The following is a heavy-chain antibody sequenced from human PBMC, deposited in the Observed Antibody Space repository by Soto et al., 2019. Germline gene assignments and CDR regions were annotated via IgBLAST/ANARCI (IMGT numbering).Heavy chain of an antibody. CDR2: INDSGGT. CDR1: GGSLNGYY. CDR3: ARVPNCGGDCYSDWFDP. J-gene: IGHJ5*02. V-gene: IGHV4-34*01. Sequence: ETLSLTCGVYGGSLNGYYWTWIRQPPGKGLEWIGEINDSGGTNYNPSLKSRITISVDTSKNQFSLKLSSVTAADTAVYYCARVPNCGGDCYSDWFDPWGQGTLVTVSS. D-gene: IGHD2-21*01.